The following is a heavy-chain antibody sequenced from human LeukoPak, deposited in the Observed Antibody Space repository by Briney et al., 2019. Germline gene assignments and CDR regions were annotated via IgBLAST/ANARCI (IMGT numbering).Heavy chain of an antibody. Sequence: GGSLRLSCAASGFTFSSYAMSWVRQAPGKGLEWVSAISGSGGSTYYADSVKGRFTISRDNSKNTLYLQMNSLRAEDTAVYYCAKGHFTYSYDSSGYSDAFDIWGQGTMVTVSS. D-gene: IGHD3-22*01. CDR2: ISGSGGST. V-gene: IGHV3-23*01. CDR3: AKGHFTYSYDSSGYSDAFDI. J-gene: IGHJ3*02. CDR1: GFTFSSYA.